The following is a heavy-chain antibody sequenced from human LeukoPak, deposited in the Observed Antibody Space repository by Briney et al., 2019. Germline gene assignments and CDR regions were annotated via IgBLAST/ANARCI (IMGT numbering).Heavy chain of an antibody. CDR1: GYTFTGYY. CDR3: ARGGNYGSGTYTAFDY. CDR2: INPNSGDT. Sequence: GASVKVSCKASGYTFTGYYMHWVRQAPGQGLQWMGWINPNSGDTHFPQKFQGRVTMTTDTSITTAYMELSRLLSEATAVYYCARGGNYGSGTYTAFDYWGQGALVTVSS. J-gene: IGHJ4*02. V-gene: IGHV1-2*02. D-gene: IGHD3-10*01.